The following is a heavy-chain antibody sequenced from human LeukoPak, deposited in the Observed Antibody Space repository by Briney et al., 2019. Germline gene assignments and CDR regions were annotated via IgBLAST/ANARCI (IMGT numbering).Heavy chain of an antibody. V-gene: IGHV3-23*01. Sequence: QPGGSLRLSCAASGFTFSSYAMSWVRQAPGKGLEWVSHFGGSGGTIYYADSAKGRFTISRDNSKNTLYLQMNSLRAEDTAVYYCAKDAYFDWLFDYWGQGTLVTVSS. CDR1: GFTFSSYA. CDR2: FGGSGGTI. D-gene: IGHD3-9*01. CDR3: AKDAYFDWLFDY. J-gene: IGHJ4*02.